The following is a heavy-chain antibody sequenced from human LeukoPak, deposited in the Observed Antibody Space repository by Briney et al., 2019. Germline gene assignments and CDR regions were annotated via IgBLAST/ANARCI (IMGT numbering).Heavy chain of an antibody. D-gene: IGHD4-23*01. CDR2: INQDGSER. J-gene: IGHJ4*02. CDR3: VRDRGYSTFDY. CDR1: GFLFSNSW. V-gene: IGHV3-7*03. Sequence: GGSLRPSCEASGFLFSNSWMSWVRQAPGKGLEWVANINQDGSERNYVDSVKGRLTISRDDAKESLYLQMNGLRAEDTAVYFCVRDRGYSTFDYWGQGTLVTVSS.